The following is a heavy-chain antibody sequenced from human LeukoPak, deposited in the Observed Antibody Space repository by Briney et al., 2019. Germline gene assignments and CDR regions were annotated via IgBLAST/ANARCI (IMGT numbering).Heavy chain of an antibody. CDR1: GYTFTSYY. V-gene: IGHV1-46*01. Sequence: GASVRVSRKASGYTFTSYYMHWVRQAPGQGLEWMGIINPSGGSTSYAQKFQGRVTMTRDTSTSTVYMELSSLRSEDTAVYYCPRDRTVAAAGSNGYYYYGMDVWGQGTTVTVSS. CDR2: INPSGGST. CDR3: PRDRTVAAAGSNGYYYYGMDV. J-gene: IGHJ6*02. D-gene: IGHD6-13*01.